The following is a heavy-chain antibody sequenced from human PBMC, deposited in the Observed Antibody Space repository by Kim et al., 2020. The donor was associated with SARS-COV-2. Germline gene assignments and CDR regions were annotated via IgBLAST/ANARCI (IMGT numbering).Heavy chain of an antibody. CDR2: IYHSGST. J-gene: IGHJ3*02. CDR1: GGSISSSNW. D-gene: IGHD4-4*01. V-gene: IGHV4-4*02. Sequence: SETLSLTCAVSGGSISSSNWWSWVRQPPGKGLEWIGEIYHSGSTNYNPSLKSRVTISVDKSKNQFSLKLSSVTAADTAVYYCAIIRGTVIDDAFDIWGQGTMVTVSS. CDR3: AIIRGTVIDDAFDI.